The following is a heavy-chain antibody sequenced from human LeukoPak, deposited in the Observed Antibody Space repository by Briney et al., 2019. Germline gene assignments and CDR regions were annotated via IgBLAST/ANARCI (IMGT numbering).Heavy chain of an antibody. V-gene: IGHV1-24*01. CDR1: GYSFNDLS. CDR2: YDPDYGEA. D-gene: IGHD3-9*01. CDR3: TAVSLLRGYDVLTFYSYPNYFDF. Sequence: ASVKVSCKVSGYSFNDLSVHWVRQTPGKGLQWLGGYDPDYGEAIYAQNCQGRLTMTEDTSTATAFMEVSSLRSDDTAVYYCTAVSLLRGYDVLTFYSYPNYFDFWGQGTLVTVSS. J-gene: IGHJ4*02.